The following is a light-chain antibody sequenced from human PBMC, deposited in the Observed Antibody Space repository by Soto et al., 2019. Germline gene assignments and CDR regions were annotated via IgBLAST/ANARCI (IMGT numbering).Light chain of an antibody. Sequence: QSVLTQPASVSGSPGQSITISCTGTSSDVGGYNSVSWYQHHPGKAPNLIIYDVTNRPSGVSNRFSGSKSGNTASLAISGLQAEDEADYYCSSYTTTSTLHWVFGGGTKLTVL. V-gene: IGLV2-14*03. CDR2: DVT. CDR1: SSDVGGYNS. J-gene: IGLJ3*02. CDR3: SSYTTTSTLHWV.